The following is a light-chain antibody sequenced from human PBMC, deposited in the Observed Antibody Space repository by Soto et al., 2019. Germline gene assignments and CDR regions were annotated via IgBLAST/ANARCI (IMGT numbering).Light chain of an antibody. Sequence: NFMLTQPHSVSESPGKTVIISCTRSSGSIASNYVQWYQQRPGGVPTTVIYEDNQRPSGVPDRFSGSIDSSSNSASLTISGLKTEYEADYYCQSYDSSGAVFGGGTQLTVL. CDR3: QSYDSSGAV. V-gene: IGLV6-57*03. CDR1: SGSIASNY. J-gene: IGLJ7*01. CDR2: EDN.